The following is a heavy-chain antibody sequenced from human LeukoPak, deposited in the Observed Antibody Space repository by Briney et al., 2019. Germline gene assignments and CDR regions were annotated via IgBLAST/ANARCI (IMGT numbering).Heavy chain of an antibody. CDR1: GFTFSSYS. J-gene: IGHJ4*02. V-gene: IGHV3-48*01. Sequence: GGSLRLSCAASGFTFSSYSMNWVRQAPGKGLEWVSYISSSSSTIYYADSVKGRFTISRDNAKNSLYLQMNSLRAEDTAVYYCARVREYRSSSGGLGGQGTLVTVSS. CDR3: ARVREYRSSSGGL. D-gene: IGHD6-6*01. CDR2: ISSSSSTI.